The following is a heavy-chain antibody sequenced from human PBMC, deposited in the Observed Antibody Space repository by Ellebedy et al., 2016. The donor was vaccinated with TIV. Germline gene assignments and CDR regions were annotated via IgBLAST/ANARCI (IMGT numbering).Heavy chain of an antibody. V-gene: IGHV4-59*01. CDR2: IYYPGST. J-gene: IGHJ4*02. CDR3: ARAAYDRTSFLFDN. Sequence: GSLRLSCTVSGGSMSSYYWSWIRQPPGKGLEWIGYIYYPGSTNYNPSLKSRVTISVDTLKNHFSLRLSSVTAADTAVYYCARAAYDRTSFLFDNWGQGTLVTVSS. CDR1: GGSMSSYY. D-gene: IGHD3-22*01.